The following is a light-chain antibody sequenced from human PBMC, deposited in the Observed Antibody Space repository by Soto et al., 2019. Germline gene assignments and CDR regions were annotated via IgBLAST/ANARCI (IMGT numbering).Light chain of an antibody. CDR1: QGISSY. CDR3: QQYYSFPRT. Sequence: AIRMTQSPSSFSASTGDRVTITCRACQGISSYLAWYQQKPGKAPKLLSYAAFTLQSGVPSRFSGSGSGTDFTLTLSCLQSEDFATYYCQQYYSFPRTFGQGTKVEIK. J-gene: IGKJ1*01. CDR2: AAF. V-gene: IGKV1-8*01.